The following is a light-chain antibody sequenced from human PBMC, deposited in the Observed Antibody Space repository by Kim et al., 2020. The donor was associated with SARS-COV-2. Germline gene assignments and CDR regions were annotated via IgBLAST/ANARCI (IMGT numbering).Light chain of an antibody. CDR2: DAS. Sequence: WSPGERATLSCRASQSVSTYLAGYQQRSGQAPRVLIYDASNRATGIPARFSGSGSGTDFTLTISSLQPEDFAVYYCQQRSSWPLTFGGGTKVEIK. CDR1: QSVSTY. CDR3: QQRSSWPLT. V-gene: IGKV3-11*01. J-gene: IGKJ4*01.